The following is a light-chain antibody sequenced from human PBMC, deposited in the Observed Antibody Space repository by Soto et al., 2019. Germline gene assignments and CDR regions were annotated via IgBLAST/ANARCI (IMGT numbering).Light chain of an antibody. V-gene: IGLV1-40*01. Sequence: VLTQPPSLSGAPGQRVTISRTGSSSNIGAGYDVHWYQQLPGTAPKLLIYGNSNRPSGVPDRFSGSKSGTSASLAITGLQAEDEADYYCQSYDSSLSGSNYVFGTGTKVTVL. J-gene: IGLJ1*01. CDR1: SSNIGAGYD. CDR2: GNS. CDR3: QSYDSSLSGSNYV.